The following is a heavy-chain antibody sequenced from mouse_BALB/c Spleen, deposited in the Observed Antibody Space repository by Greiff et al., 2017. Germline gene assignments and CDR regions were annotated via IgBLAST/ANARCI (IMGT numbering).Heavy chain of an antibody. CDR2: INSNGGST. J-gene: IGHJ3*01. Sequence: EVKLVESGGGLVQPGGSLKLSCAASGFTFSSYGMSWVRQTPDKRLELVATINSNGGSTYYPDSVKGRFTISRDNAKNTLYLQMSSLKSEDTAMYYCARDRGSGYVNAWFAYWGQGTLVTVSA. V-gene: IGHV5-6-3*01. CDR3: ARDRGSGYVNAWFAY. CDR1: GFTFSSYG. D-gene: IGHD3-1*01.